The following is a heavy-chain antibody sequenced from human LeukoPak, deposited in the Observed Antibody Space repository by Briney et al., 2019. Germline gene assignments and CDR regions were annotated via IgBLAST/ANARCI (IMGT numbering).Heavy chain of an antibody. J-gene: IGHJ6*04. CDR1: GYTFTIYG. CDR2: ISGYNGNT. Sequence: GASVKVSCKASGYTFTIYGISWVRQAPGQGLEWMGWISGYNGNTNYAQKFQGRVTMTTDTSTTTAYMDVRSLRSDDTAVYYCAELGITMIGGVWGKGTTVTISS. CDR3: AELGITMIGGV. V-gene: IGHV1-18*01. D-gene: IGHD3-10*02.